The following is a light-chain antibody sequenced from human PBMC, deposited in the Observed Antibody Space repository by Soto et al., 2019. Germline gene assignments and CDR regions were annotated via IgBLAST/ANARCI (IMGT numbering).Light chain of an antibody. Sequence: QSVLTQSPSVSAAPGQTVTISCSGTISNIGNNYVSWYQLLPETAPKLLIYDNIKRPSGIPDRFSGSKSGTSATLVITGLQTGDEADYYCGTWESSRNWVFGGGTKVTVL. V-gene: IGLV1-51*01. CDR1: ISNIGNNY. CDR2: DNI. CDR3: GTWESSRNWV. J-gene: IGLJ3*02.